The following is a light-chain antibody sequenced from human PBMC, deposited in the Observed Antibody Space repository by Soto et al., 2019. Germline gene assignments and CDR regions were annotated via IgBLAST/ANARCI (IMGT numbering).Light chain of an antibody. CDR1: TSDVGGYNP. V-gene: IGLV2-14*01. CDR2: GVN. CDR3: SSYTNTNTLV. J-gene: IGLJ2*01. Sequence: QSALIQPASVSGSPGQSITISCTGTTSDVGGYNPVSWFQQHPGKVPKLMIYGVNNRPSGVSNRFSGSKSGNTASLTISGLQAEDEADYYCSSYTNTNTLVFGGGTKLTVL.